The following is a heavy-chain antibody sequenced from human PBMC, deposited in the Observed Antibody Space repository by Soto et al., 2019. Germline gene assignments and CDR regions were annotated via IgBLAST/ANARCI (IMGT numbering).Heavy chain of an antibody. CDR3: ARESEDLTSNFDY. J-gene: IGHJ4*02. CDR2: ISSTTNYI. V-gene: IGHV3-21*01. CDR1: GFTFTRYS. Sequence: PGGSLRLSCAASGFTFTRYSMNWVRQAPGKGLEWVSSISSTTNYIYYADSMKGRFTVSRDHAKNSVYLEMNSLSAEDTAVYYCARESEDLTSNFDYWGQGTLVTVSS.